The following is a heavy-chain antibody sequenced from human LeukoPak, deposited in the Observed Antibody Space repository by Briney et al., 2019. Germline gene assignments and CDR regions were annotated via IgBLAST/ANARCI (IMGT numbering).Heavy chain of an antibody. CDR3: ARGYITIFGVDLTRFDP. D-gene: IGHD3-3*01. CDR2: IIPMFGTP. V-gene: IGHV1-69*13. CDR1: GGTFSSYI. J-gene: IGHJ5*02. Sequence: GASVKVSCKASGGTFSSYIITWVRQAPGQGLEWMGRIIPMFGTPNYAQKFQDRVTITADESARTAYMELSSLRFEDTAVYYCARGYITIFGVDLTRFDPWGQGTLVTVSS.